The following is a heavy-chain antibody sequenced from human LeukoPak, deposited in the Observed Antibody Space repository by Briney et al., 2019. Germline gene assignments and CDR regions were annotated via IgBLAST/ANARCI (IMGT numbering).Heavy chain of an antibody. Sequence: GGSLRLSCAASGXTVSSNYMSWVRQAPGKGLEWVSVIYSGGSTYYADSVKGRFTISRDNSKNTLYLQMNSLRAEDTAVYYCARDRGGSYFDYWGQGTLVTVSS. CDR3: ARDRGGSYFDY. CDR2: IYSGGST. CDR1: GXTVSSNY. D-gene: IGHD1-26*01. V-gene: IGHV3-53*01. J-gene: IGHJ4*02.